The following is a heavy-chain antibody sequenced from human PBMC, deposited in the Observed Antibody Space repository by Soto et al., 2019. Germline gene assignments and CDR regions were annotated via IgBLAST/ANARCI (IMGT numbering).Heavy chain of an antibody. D-gene: IGHD1-1*01. V-gene: IGHV1-18*01. J-gene: IGHJ5*02. CDR3: ARDRDNLDLSWFGP. CDR1: GYTFTSYG. CDR2: ISTASGKT. Sequence: ASVKVSCKASGYTFTSYGISWVRQAPGQGLEWMGWISTASGKTSYAQKFQDRVTMTRDTSTSTAYLELRNLRSDDTAVFYCARDRDNLDLSWFGPWGQGTLVTVS.